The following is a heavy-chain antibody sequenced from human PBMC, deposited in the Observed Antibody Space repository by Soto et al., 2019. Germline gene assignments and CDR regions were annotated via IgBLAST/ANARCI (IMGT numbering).Heavy chain of an antibody. CDR3: ARNYGGNSYAFDI. D-gene: IGHD2-21*02. J-gene: IGHJ3*02. CDR1: GFTFSSYA. Sequence: PGGSLRLSCAASGFTFSSYAMHWVRQAPGKGLEYVSAISSNGGSTYYANSVKCRFTISRDNSKNTLYLQMGSLRAEDMAVYYCARNYGGNSYAFDIWGQGTMVTVSS. CDR2: ISSNGGST. V-gene: IGHV3-64*01.